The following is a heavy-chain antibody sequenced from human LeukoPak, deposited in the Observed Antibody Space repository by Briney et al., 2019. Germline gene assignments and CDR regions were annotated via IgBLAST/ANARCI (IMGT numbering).Heavy chain of an antibody. D-gene: IGHD6-19*01. V-gene: IGHV1-8*01. CDR3: ARTPTNSGWSTVRKNWFDP. J-gene: IGHJ5*02. CDR2: MNPNSGNT. Sequence: GASVKVSCKASGYTFTSYDINWVRQATGQGLEWMGWMNPNSGNTGYAQKFQGRVTITRNTSISTAYMELSSLRSEDTAVYYCARTPTNSGWSTVRKNWFDPWGQGTLVTVSS. CDR1: GYTFTSYD.